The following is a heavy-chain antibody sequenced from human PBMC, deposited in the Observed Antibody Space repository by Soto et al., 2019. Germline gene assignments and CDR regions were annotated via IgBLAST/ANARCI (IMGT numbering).Heavy chain of an antibody. Sequence: PGGSLRLSCAASGFTFSSYWMNWVRQAPGKGLEWVSTISSNSNYIYYADSVKGRFTISRDNAKNSLYLQMNSLRAEDTAVYYCAHSPRITGTHWFDPWGQGTLVTVSS. CDR2: ISSNSNYI. D-gene: IGHD1-7*01. J-gene: IGHJ5*02. CDR3: AHSPRITGTHWFDP. V-gene: IGHV3-21*01. CDR1: GFTFSSYW.